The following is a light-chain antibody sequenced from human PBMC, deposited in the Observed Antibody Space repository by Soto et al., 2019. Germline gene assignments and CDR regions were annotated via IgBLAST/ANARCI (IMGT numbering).Light chain of an antibody. V-gene: IGLV4-60*02. J-gene: IGLJ3*02. CDR3: ETCDKATRV. CDR1: SGHRNYI. CDR2: PAGGGSK. Sequence: QLVLTQSSSASASLGSSVKLTCTLSSGHRNYIIACLQQQPGKAPRVLMKPAGGGSKNAGSGVPDRVSGSTSGTDRDFTISNPQFEDAADFYCETCDKATRVFGGGTKLTVL.